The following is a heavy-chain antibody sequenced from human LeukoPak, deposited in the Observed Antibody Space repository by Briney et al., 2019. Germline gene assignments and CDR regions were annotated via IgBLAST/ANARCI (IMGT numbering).Heavy chain of an antibody. V-gene: IGHV4-34*01. D-gene: IGHD3-10*01. J-gene: IGHJ5*02. Sequence: PSETLSLTCAVYGVSFSDYYWNWIRQPPGKGLEWIGEITHSGSTKYNPSLESRVTISVDTSKNQFSLKLSSVTAADTAVYYCARVGEITMVRGVIPYNWFDPWGQGTLVTVSS. CDR1: GVSFSDYY. CDR2: ITHSGST. CDR3: ARVGEITMVRGVIPYNWFDP.